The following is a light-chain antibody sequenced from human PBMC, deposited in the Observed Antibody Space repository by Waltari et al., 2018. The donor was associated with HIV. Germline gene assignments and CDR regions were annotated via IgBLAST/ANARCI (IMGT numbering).Light chain of an antibody. Sequence: IQLTKSPSFLSASVGERLTITCRATQGVGSYLAWYQQKPGKAPNLLIYSVSILQTGVPSMFSVSGSGTEFTLSITYLQPEDCATYYCQPLKTYPLSFGGGTKVEIK. CDR2: SVS. CDR1: QGVGSY. CDR3: QPLKTYPLS. V-gene: IGKV1-9*01. J-gene: IGKJ4*01.